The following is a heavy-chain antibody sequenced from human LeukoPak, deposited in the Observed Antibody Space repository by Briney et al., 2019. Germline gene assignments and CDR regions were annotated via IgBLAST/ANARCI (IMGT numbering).Heavy chain of an antibody. Sequence: PGGSLILSCAASGFTFSSYAMHWVRQAPGKGLEWVAVISYDGSNKYYADSVKGRFTISRDNSKNTLYLQMNSLRAEDTAVYYCARIDYYDSSGYLAPFDYWGQGTLVTVSS. V-gene: IGHV3-30-3*01. D-gene: IGHD3-22*01. CDR3: ARIDYYDSSGYLAPFDY. CDR2: ISYDGSNK. CDR1: GFTFSSYA. J-gene: IGHJ4*02.